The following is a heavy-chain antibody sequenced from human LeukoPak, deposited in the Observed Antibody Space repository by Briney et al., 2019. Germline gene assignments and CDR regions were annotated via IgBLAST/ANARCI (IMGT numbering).Heavy chain of an antibody. V-gene: IGHV4-59*01. D-gene: IGHD6-13*01. J-gene: IGHJ4*02. CDR1: SDSISSFY. Sequence: PSETLSLTCTVSSDSISSFYWSWIRQPPGKGLEWIGYIYYSGSTYYNPSLKSRVTISVDTSKSQFSLKLNSVTAADTAVYYCARDRAAAGTFDSWGQGALVTVSS. CDR3: ARDRAAAGTFDS. CDR2: IYYSGST.